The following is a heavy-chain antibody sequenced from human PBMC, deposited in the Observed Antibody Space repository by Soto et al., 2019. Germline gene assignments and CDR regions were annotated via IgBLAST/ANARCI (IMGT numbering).Heavy chain of an antibody. D-gene: IGHD1-7*01. J-gene: IGHJ5*02. CDR3: ARRTELLNWFDP. CDR2: IYPGDSDT. CDR1: GYNFNTYW. Sequence: GESLKISCKGSGYNFNTYWIGWVRQMPGKGLEWMGIIYPGDSDTRYSPSFQGQVTISADKSISTAYLQWSSLQASDTAMYYCARRTELLNWFDPWGQGTLVT. V-gene: IGHV5-51*01.